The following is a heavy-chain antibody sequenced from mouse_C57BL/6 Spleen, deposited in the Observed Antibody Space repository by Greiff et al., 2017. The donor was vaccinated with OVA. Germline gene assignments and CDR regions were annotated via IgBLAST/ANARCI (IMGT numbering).Heavy chain of an antibody. J-gene: IGHJ4*01. V-gene: IGHV5-16*01. CDR2: INYDGSST. CDR3: ARGGSPYAMDD. Sequence: EVKVVESEGGLVQPGSSMKLSCTASGFTFSDYYMAWVRQVPEKGLEWVANINYDGSSTYYLDSLKSRFIISRDNAKNILYLQMSSLKSEDTATYYCARGGSPYAMDDWGQGTSVTVSS. CDR1: GFTFSDYY.